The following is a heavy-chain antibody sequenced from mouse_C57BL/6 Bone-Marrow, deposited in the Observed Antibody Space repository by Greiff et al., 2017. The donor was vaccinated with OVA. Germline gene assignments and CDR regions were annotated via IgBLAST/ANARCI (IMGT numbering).Heavy chain of an antibody. V-gene: IGHV5-12*01. D-gene: IGHD1-1*01. Sequence: EVKLMESGGGLVQPGGSLKLSCAASGFTFSDYYMYWVRQTPEKRLEWVAYISNGGGSTYYPDTVKGRFTISRDNAKNTLYLQMSRLKSEDTAMYYGARAILGYYGSSWYFDVWGTGTTVTVSS. J-gene: IGHJ1*03. CDR2: ISNGGGST. CDR1: GFTFSDYY. CDR3: ARAILGYYGSSWYFDV.